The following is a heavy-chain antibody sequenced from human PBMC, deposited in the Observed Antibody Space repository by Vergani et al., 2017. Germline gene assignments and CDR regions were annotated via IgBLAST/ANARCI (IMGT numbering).Heavy chain of an antibody. Sequence: QLQLQESGPGLVKPSETLSLTCTVSGGSISSSSYYWGWIRQPPGKGLEWIGSIYYSGSTYYNPSLKSRVTISVDTSKNQFSLKLSSVTAADTAVYHCAGFTKSPTQFDPWGQGTLVTVSS. CDR1: GGSISSSSYY. V-gene: IGHV4-39*01. CDR3: AGFTKSPTQFDP. D-gene: IGHD2-2*01. J-gene: IGHJ5*02. CDR2: IYYSGST.